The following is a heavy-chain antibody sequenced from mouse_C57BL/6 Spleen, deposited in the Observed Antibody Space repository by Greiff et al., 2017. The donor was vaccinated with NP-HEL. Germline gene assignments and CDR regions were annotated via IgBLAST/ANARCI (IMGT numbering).Heavy chain of an antibody. CDR1: GYSFTGYF. CDR2: INPYNGDT. D-gene: IGHD1-2*01. J-gene: IGHJ2*01. Sequence: VQLQQSGPELVKPGDSVKISCKASGYSFTGYFMNWVMQSHGKSLEWIGRINPYNGDTFYNQKFKGKATLTVDKSSSTAHMELRSLTSEDSAVYYCARSGDYYGPFDYWGQGTTLTVSS. CDR3: ARSGDYYGPFDY. V-gene: IGHV1-20*01.